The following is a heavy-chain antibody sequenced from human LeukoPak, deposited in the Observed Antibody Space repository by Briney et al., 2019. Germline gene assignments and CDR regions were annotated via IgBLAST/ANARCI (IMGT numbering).Heavy chain of an antibody. Sequence: PGGSLRLSCAASGVTFRTYGMHWVRQAPGKGLEWVAIIWYDGSTKYYAESVKGRFTISRDNSKNMLYLQMNSLRAEDTAVYYCARVSDYSYYFDFWGQGTLVTVSS. D-gene: IGHD4-11*01. J-gene: IGHJ4*02. V-gene: IGHV3-33*01. CDR1: GVTFRTYG. CDR2: IWYDGSTK. CDR3: ARVSDYSYYFDF.